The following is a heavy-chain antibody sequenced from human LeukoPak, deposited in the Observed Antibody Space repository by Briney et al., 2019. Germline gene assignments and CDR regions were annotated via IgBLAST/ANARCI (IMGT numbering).Heavy chain of an antibody. CDR1: GYTFTSYD. J-gene: IGHJ4*02. D-gene: IGHD1-1*01. CDR3: ARDWDSRNDYFDP. V-gene: IGHV1-8*01. CDR2: MNPNSGNT. Sequence: GASVKVSCKASGYTFTSYDINWVRQATGQGLEWMGWMNPNSGNTGYAQKFQGRVTMTRNTSISTAYMELSSLRSEDTAVYYCARDWDSRNDYFDPWGQGTLVIVSS.